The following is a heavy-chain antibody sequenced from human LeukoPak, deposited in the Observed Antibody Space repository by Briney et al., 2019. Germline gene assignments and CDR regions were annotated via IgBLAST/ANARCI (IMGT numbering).Heavy chain of an antibody. Sequence: GGSLRLSCAASGFTFSSYGMHWVRQAPGKGLEWVAVISYDGSNKYYADSVKGRFTISRDNSKNTLYLQMNSLRAEDTAVYYCAKDPPRGRQGYFDYWGQGTLVTVSS. D-gene: IGHD3-10*01. J-gene: IGHJ4*02. CDR1: GFTFSSYG. V-gene: IGHV3-30*18. CDR2: ISYDGSNK. CDR3: AKDPPRGRQGYFDY.